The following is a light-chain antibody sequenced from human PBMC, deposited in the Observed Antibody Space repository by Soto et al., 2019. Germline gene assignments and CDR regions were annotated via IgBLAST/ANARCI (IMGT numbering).Light chain of an antibody. Sequence: ELVLTQSPGTLSLSPGERATLSCRASQSVSSSYLAWYQQKPGQAPRLLIYGASIRATGIPDRFSGSGSGTDFTLTISRLEPEDFAVYYCQQYCSSPRTFGQGTKVEIK. J-gene: IGKJ1*01. CDR1: QSVSSSY. CDR2: GAS. V-gene: IGKV3-20*01. CDR3: QQYCSSPRT.